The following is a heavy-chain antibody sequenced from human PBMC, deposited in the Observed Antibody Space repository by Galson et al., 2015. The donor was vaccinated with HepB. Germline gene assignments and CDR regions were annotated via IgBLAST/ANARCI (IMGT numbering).Heavy chain of an antibody. Sequence: SVKVSCKASGGTFSSYAISWVRQAPGQGLEWMGGIIPIFGTANYAQKFQGRVTITADESTSTAYMELSSLRSEDTAVYYCARGVIDLDSYYYYGMDVWGQGTTVTVSS. CDR2: IIPIFGTA. CDR3: ARGVIDLDSYYYYGMDV. V-gene: IGHV1-69*13. J-gene: IGHJ6*02. D-gene: IGHD3-16*02. CDR1: GGTFSSYA.